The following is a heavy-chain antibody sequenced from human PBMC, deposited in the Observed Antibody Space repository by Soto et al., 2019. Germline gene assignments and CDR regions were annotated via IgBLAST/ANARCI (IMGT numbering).Heavy chain of an antibody. CDR2: IKQDGSEK. V-gene: IGHV3-7*04. J-gene: IGHJ3*02. CDR3: ARGDYYDISGPFSDAFDI. Sequence: GGSLRLSCAASGFTFSSYSMNWVRQAPGKGLEWVANIKQDGSEKWYVDSVKGRFTISRDNAKNSLYLQMNSLRAEDTAVYYCARGDYYDISGPFSDAFDIWGQGTMVTVSS. CDR1: GFTFSSYS. D-gene: IGHD3-22*01.